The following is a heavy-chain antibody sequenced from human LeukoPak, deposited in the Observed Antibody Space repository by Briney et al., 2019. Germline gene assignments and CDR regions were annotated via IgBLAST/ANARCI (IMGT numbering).Heavy chain of an antibody. Sequence: GGSLRLSCAASGFTFSSYAMNWVRQALGKGPEWVAAVSERGVTTYYADSVKGRFAISRDNSKNKVYLQMSSLRDDDTAVYYCATRYSSFLGTGWFVFDYWGQGTLVTVSS. CDR3: ATRYSSFLGTGWFVFDY. CDR2: VSERGVTT. CDR1: GFTFSSYA. D-gene: IGHD6-6*01. V-gene: IGHV3-23*01. J-gene: IGHJ4*02.